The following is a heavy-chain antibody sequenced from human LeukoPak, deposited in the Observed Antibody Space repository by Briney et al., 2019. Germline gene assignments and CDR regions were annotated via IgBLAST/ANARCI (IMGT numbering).Heavy chain of an antibody. D-gene: IGHD4-17*01. CDR2: ISSSSSYI. J-gene: IGHJ4*02. CDR3: ARDDYGDLYYFDY. Sequence: GGSVTHSCAASGFTFSSYSMNWVRQAPGKGLEWVSFISSSSSYIYYADSVKGRFTISRDNAKNSLYLQMNSLRAEDTAVYYCARDDYGDLYYFDYWGQGTLVTVSS. CDR1: GFTFSSYS. V-gene: IGHV3-21*06.